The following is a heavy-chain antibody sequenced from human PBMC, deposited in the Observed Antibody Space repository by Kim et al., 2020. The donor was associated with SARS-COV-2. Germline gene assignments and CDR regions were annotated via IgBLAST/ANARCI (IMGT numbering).Heavy chain of an antibody. V-gene: IGHV4-39*01. CDR1: GGSISSSSYY. J-gene: IGHJ4*02. CDR3: ARRGFGELLGVGVAFDY. D-gene: IGHD3-10*01. CDR2: IYYSGST. Sequence: SETLSLTCTVSGGSISSSSYYWGWIRQPPGKGLEWIGSIYYSGSTYYNPSLKSRVTISVDTSKNQFSLKLSSVTAADTAVYYCARRGFGELLGVGVAFDYWGQGTLVTVSS.